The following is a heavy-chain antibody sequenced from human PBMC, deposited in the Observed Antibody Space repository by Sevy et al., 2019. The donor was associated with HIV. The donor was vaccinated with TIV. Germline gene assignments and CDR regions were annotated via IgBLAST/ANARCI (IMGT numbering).Heavy chain of an antibody. CDR3: TTGSRNHYDSSGYAFDI. V-gene: IGHV3-15*01. CDR1: GFTFSNAW. D-gene: IGHD3-22*01. Sequence: GGSLRLSCAASGFTFSNAWMSWVRQAPGKGLEWVGRIKSKTDGGTTDYAAPVKGRFTISRDDSKNTLYLQMNSLKTEDTAVYYCTTGSRNHYDSSGYAFDIWGQGTMVTVSS. CDR2: IKSKTDGGTT. J-gene: IGHJ3*02.